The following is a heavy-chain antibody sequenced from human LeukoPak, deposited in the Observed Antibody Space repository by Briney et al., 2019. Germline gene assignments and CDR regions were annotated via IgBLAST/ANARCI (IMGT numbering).Heavy chain of an antibody. D-gene: IGHD5-18*01. CDR3: ARGEIQLWCDY. CDR2: INHSGST. J-gene: IGHJ4*02. Sequence: SETLSLTCAVYGGSFSGYYWSWIRQPPGKGLEWIGEINHSGSTNYNPSLKSRVTISVDTSKNQFSLKLSSVTAADTAVYYCARGEIQLWCDYWGQGALVTVSS. V-gene: IGHV4-34*01. CDR1: GGSFSGYY.